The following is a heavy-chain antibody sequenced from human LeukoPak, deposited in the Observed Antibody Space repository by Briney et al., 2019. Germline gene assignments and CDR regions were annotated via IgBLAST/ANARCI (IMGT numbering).Heavy chain of an antibody. CDR1: GFTFSTYN. J-gene: IGHJ4*02. CDR2: ITSSSSYI. CDR3: AKFDNRIVGAASFNY. V-gene: IGHV3-21*01. Sequence: PGGSLRLSCAASGFTFSTYNMNWVRQAPGKGLEWVSSITSSSSYIYYADSVKGRLTISRDNSKNTLYLQMNSLRGEDTAVYYCAKFDNRIVGAASFNYWGQGTLVTVSS. D-gene: IGHD1-26*01.